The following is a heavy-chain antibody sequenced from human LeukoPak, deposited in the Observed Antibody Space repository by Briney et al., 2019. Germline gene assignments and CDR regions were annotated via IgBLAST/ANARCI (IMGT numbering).Heavy chain of an antibody. V-gene: IGHV3-74*03. Sequence: GGSLRLSCAASGFTFSNYWIHWVRQAPGKGLVWVSRIDNAGSITTYADSVKSRFTISRDNAENTLYLQMNSLRVEDTAVYYCVRSAFHAGSGNYYDYWGQGTLVTVSS. CDR1: GFTFSNYW. J-gene: IGHJ4*02. CDR3: VRSAFHAGSGNYYDY. CDR2: IDNAGSIT. D-gene: IGHD3-22*01.